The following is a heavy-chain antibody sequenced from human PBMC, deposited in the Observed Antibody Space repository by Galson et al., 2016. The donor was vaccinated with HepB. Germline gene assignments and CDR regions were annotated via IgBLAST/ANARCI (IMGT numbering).Heavy chain of an antibody. J-gene: IGHJ4*01. D-gene: IGHD3-10*01. CDR3: ARDGFPGFGSFFDY. CDR2: VNHRGTT. CDR1: GESLSGYF. V-gene: IGHV4-34*01. Sequence: ETLSLTCTVSGESLSGYFWSWIRQPPGKGLEWIGEVNHRGTTNYDPSLESRVTISADTSKNQFSLNLSSVTAADTAVCFCARDGFPGFGSFFDYWGHGALVTVSS.